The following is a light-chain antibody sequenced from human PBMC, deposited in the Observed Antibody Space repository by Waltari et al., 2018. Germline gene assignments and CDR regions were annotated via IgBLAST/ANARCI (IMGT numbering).Light chain of an antibody. CDR1: EFGDKY. Sequence: SYELTQPPSVSVSPGQTASIPCSGDEFGDKYACWYQQKPGQSPVLVIYQATKRPSGIPERFSGSSSGNTATLTIRGTQAMDEADYYCQAWDRGTWVFGGGTKLTVL. CDR2: QAT. J-gene: IGLJ3*02. V-gene: IGLV3-1*01. CDR3: QAWDRGTWV.